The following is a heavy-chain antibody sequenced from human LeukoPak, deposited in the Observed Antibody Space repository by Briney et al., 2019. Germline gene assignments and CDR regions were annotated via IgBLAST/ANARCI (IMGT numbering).Heavy chain of an antibody. V-gene: IGHV1-2*06. CDR3: ARESINYYDSSGYFDY. J-gene: IGHJ4*02. D-gene: IGHD3-22*01. CDR1: GYTFTGYY. CDR2: INPNSGGT. Sequence: ASVKVYCKASGYTFTGYYMHWVRQAPGQGLEWMGRINPNSGGTNYAQKFQGRVTMTRDTSISTAYMELSRLRSDYTAVYYCARESINYYDSSGYFDYWGQGTLVTVSS.